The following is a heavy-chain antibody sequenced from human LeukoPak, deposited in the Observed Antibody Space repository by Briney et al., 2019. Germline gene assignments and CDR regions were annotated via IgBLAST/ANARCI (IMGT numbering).Heavy chain of an antibody. CDR2: INPNSGGT. CDR1: GYTFTGYY. V-gene: IGHV1-2*02. D-gene: IGHD2-15*01. J-gene: IGHJ4*02. Sequence: ASVKVSCKASGYTFTGYYMHWVRQAPGQGLEWMGWINPNSGGTNYAQKFQGRVTMTRDTSISTAYMELSRLRSDDTAVYYYAREYCSGGSCYSGDYWGQGTLVTVSS. CDR3: AREYCSGGSCYSGDY.